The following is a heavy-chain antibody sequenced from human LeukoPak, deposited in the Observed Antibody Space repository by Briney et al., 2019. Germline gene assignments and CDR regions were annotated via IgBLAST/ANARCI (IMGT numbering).Heavy chain of an antibody. Sequence: PGGSLRLSCAASGFTFSSYAMSWVRQAPGKGLEWVSAISGSGGSTYYADSVKGRFTISRDNSKNTLYLQMNSLRAEDTAVYYCAKIEAAQLRLLGPFYYYGMDVWGQGTTVTVSS. D-gene: IGHD5-18*01. CDR2: ISGSGGST. CDR1: GFTFSSYA. CDR3: AKIEAAQLRLLGPFYYYGMDV. J-gene: IGHJ6*02. V-gene: IGHV3-23*01.